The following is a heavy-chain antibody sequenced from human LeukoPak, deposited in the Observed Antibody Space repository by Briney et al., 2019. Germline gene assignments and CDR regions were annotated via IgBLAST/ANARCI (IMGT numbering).Heavy chain of an antibody. J-gene: IGHJ4*02. CDR2: INHSGST. Sequence: PSETLSLTCAVYGGSFSGYYWSWIRQPPGKGLEWIGEINHSGSTNYNPSLKSRVTISVDTSKNQFSLKLSSVTAADTAVYYCARQLRTAETYYFDYWGQGTLVTVSS. CDR3: ARQLRTAETYYFDY. CDR1: GGSFSGYY. D-gene: IGHD3-3*01. V-gene: IGHV4-34*01.